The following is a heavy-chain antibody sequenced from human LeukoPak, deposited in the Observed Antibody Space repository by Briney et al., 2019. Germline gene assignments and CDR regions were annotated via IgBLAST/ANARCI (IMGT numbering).Heavy chain of an antibody. CDR1: GGSISSSSYY. D-gene: IGHD3-16*02. CDR3: ARRFVDYVWGSYRQYNWFDP. V-gene: IGHV4-39*01. Sequence: PSETLSLTCTVSGGSISSSSYYWGWIRQPPGKGLEWIGSIYYSGSTYYNPSLKSRVTISVDTSKNQFSLKLSSVTAADTAVYYCARRFVDYVWGSYRQYNWFDPWGQGTLVTVSS. CDR2: IYYSGST. J-gene: IGHJ5*02.